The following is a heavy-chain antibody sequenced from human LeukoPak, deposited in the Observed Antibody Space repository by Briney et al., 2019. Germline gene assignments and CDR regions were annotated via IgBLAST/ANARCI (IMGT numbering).Heavy chain of an antibody. D-gene: IGHD2-15*01. CDR3: ARFYCSGGDCYFNY. V-gene: IGHV4-39*01. CDR2: IYYSGST. J-gene: IGHJ4*02. Sequence: PSETLSLTCTVSGGSISSTICYWGWIRQPPGKGLEWIGSIYYSGSTYYNPSLKSRVTISGDTSKNQFSLNLSSVTAADTAVYYCARFYCSGGDCYFNYWGQGILVTVSS. CDR1: GGSISSTICY.